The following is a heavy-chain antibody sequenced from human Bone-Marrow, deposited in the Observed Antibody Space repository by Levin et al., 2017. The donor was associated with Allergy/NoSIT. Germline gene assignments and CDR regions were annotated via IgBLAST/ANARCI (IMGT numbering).Heavy chain of an antibody. V-gene: IGHV4-59*02. D-gene: IGHD6-19*01. J-gene: IGHJ4*02. CDR2: LYSSGST. CDR3: ASFPHSSGWSIFDS. CDR1: GGSVSQSY. Sequence: SETLSLTRTVSGGSVSQSYWTWIRQSPGKGLEWIGSLYSSGSTIYNPSVKSRVTISVDTSKNQLSLNLTSVTAADTAVYYCASFPHSSGWSIFDSWGQGTLVAVSS.